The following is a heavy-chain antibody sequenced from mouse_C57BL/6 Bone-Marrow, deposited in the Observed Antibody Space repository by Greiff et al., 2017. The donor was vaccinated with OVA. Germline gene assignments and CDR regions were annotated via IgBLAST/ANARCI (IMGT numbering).Heavy chain of an antibody. CDR2: INPNNGGT. J-gene: IGHJ2*01. Sequence: EVQLQQSGPELVKPGASVKMSCKASGYTFTDYNMHWVKQSHGKSLEWIGYINPNNGGTSYNQKFKGKATLTVNKSSSTAYMELRSLTSEDSAVYYCTSDGNYFFDYWGQGTTLTVSS. V-gene: IGHV1-22*01. CDR3: TSDGNYFFDY. CDR1: GYTFTDYN. D-gene: IGHD2-1*01.